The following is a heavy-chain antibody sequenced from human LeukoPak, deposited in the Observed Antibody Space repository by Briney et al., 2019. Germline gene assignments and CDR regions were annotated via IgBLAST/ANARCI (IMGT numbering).Heavy chain of an antibody. CDR2: ISTDGKST. CDR3: VRDYQFIQEV. CDR1: GFTLSNYW. D-gene: IGHD2-2*01. J-gene: IGHJ6*02. Sequence: AGGSLRLSCVASGFTLSNYWMLWVRQAPGKGLMWVSLISTDGKSTRYAESVKGRFTISRDNAKNALYLQMDILRVEDTALYFCVRDYQFIQEVWGQGTTVTVSS. V-gene: IGHV3-74*01.